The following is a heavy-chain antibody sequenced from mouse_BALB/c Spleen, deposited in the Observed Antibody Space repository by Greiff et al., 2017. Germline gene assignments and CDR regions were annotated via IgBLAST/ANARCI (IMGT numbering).Heavy chain of an antibody. CDR2: IWSGGST. Sequence: VQRVESGPGLVQPSQSLSITCTVSGFSLTSYGVHWVRQSPGKGLEWLGVIWSGGSTDYNAAFISRLSISKDNSKSQVFLKMNSLQTDDTAIYYCVRAYYGSSYVNYFDYWGQGTTLTVSS. D-gene: IGHD1-1*01. CDR1: GFSLTSYG. V-gene: IGHV2-2*01. CDR3: VRAYYGSSYVNYFDY. J-gene: IGHJ2*01.